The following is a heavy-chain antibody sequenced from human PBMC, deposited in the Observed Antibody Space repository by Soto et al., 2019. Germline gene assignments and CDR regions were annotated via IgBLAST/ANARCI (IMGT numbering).Heavy chain of an antibody. J-gene: IGHJ6*02. CDR1: GYTFTSYG. CDR3: ARDEGSDAYYYYYGMDV. Sequence: GASVKVSCKASGYTFTSYGISWVRQAPGQGLEWMGWISAYNGNTNYAQKLQGRVTMTTDTSTSTAYMELRSLRSDDTAVYYCARDEGSDAYYYYYGMDVWGQGTTVTVSS. CDR2: ISAYNGNT. V-gene: IGHV1-18*01.